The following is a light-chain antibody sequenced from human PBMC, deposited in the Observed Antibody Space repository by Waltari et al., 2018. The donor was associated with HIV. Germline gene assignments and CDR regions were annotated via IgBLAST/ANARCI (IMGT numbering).Light chain of an antibody. V-gene: IGKV4-1*01. Sequence: DIVMTQSPESLAVSLGERATINCKSSQSVLYSSNNKNYLTWYQQKSGQPPKLLIYWASTRESVVPDRFSGSGSGTDFTLTISNLQAEDVAVYYCQQYYTIPITFGQGTRLEIK. CDR3: QQYYTIPIT. CDR2: WAS. J-gene: IGKJ5*01. CDR1: QSVLYSSNNKNY.